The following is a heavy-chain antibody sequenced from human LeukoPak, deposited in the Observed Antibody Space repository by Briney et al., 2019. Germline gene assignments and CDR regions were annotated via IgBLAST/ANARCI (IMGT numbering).Heavy chain of an antibody. Sequence: GGSLRLSCAASGFTFSNYWMSWVRQAPGKGLEWVPNIMQDGSDKSYVDSVKGRFTISRDNAKNSLHLQMNSLRAEDMAVYYCARVLGGVSGYFFDYWGQGALVTVSS. D-gene: IGHD3-10*01. CDR1: GFTFSNYW. CDR2: IMQDGSDK. CDR3: ARVLGGVSGYFFDY. V-gene: IGHV3-7*01. J-gene: IGHJ4*02.